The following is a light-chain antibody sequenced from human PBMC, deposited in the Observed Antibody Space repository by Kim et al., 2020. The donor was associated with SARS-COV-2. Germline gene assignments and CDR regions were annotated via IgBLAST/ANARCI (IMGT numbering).Light chain of an antibody. J-gene: IGKJ4*01. V-gene: IGKV3-11*01. CDR3: QGGLT. CDR2: DAF. Sequence: ATLSSSPGERVTLSCWARQSISNYLAWYQQKSGQAPRLLIYDAFHRATGVPARFSGSASGTDFTLTINSLEPEDFGVYYCQGGLTFGGGTKVDIK. CDR1: QSISNY.